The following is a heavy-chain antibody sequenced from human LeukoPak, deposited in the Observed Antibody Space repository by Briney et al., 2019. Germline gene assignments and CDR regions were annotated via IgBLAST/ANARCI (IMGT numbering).Heavy chain of an antibody. CDR2: IWYDGSNK. Sequence: GRSLRLSCAASGFTFSSYGMHWVRQAPGKGLEWVAVIWYDGSNKYYADSVKGRFTISRDNSKSTLYLQMNSLRAEDTAVYYCARVYWVTGPFDYWGQGTLVTVSS. J-gene: IGHJ4*02. CDR1: GFTFSSYG. V-gene: IGHV3-33*01. D-gene: IGHD7-27*01. CDR3: ARVYWVTGPFDY.